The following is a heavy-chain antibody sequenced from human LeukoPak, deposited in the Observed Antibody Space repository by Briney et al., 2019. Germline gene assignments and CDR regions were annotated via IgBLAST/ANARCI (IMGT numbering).Heavy chain of an antibody. Sequence: SETLSLTCAVYGGSFSGYYWSWIRQPPGKGLEWIGEINHSGSTNYNLSLKSRVTISVDTSKNQFSLKLSSVTAADTAVYYCARAGVAAAGTWAEAFDIWGQGTMVTVSS. J-gene: IGHJ3*02. V-gene: IGHV4-34*01. CDR1: GGSFSGYY. D-gene: IGHD6-13*01. CDR2: INHSGST. CDR3: ARAGVAAAGTWAEAFDI.